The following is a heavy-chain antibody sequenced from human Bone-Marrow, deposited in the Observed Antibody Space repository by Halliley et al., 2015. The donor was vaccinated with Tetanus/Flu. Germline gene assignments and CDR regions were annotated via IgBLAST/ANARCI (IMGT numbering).Heavy chain of an antibody. Sequence: QLVQSGAEVKKPGASVKVSCKAPSYTFSRYAFYWVRQAPGQGLEWMGWISGYNGNTRYAQNLQGRVTMTTDTSTSTAYMELRSLRYDDTAVYFCARVLDYQLLFPPDSWGQGTLVTVSS. CDR1: SYTFSRYA. V-gene: IGHV1-18*01. D-gene: IGHD2-2*01. J-gene: IGHJ4*02. CDR2: ISGYNGNT. CDR3: ARVLDYQLLFPPDS.